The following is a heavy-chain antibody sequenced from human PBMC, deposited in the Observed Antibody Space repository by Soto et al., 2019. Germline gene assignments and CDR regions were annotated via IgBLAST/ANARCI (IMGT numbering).Heavy chain of an antibody. CDR2: IYYSGST. J-gene: IGHJ4*02. D-gene: IGHD3-10*01. Sequence: QVQLQESGPGLVKPSQTLSLTCTVSAVSISSGGYYWNWIRQHPGKGLEWIGYIYYSGSTYYNPSLKSRVTISVDTSKNQFSLKLSSVTAADTAVYYCARETTISMIRGVLINWGQGTLVTVSS. CDR3: ARETTISMIRGVLIN. CDR1: AVSISSGGYY. V-gene: IGHV4-31*03.